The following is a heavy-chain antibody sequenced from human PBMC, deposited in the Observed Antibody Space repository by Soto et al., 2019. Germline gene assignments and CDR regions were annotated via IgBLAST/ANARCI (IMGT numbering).Heavy chain of an antibody. CDR1: GFTFTSSA. D-gene: IGHD3-3*01. Sequence: GASVKVSCKASGFTFTSSAMQWVRQARGQRLEWIGWIVVGSGNTNYAQKFQERVTITRDMSTSTSYMELSSLRSEDTAVYYCAAALRFLESEWYYMDVWGKGTTVTVSS. CDR3: AAALRFLESEWYYMDV. J-gene: IGHJ6*03. CDR2: IVVGSGNT. V-gene: IGHV1-58*02.